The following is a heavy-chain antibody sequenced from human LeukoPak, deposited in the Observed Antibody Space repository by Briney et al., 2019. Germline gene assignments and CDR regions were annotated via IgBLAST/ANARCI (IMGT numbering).Heavy chain of an antibody. CDR3: ARGVRYSGYDSFSPVDY. CDR2: IYYSGST. Sequence: SETLSLTCTVSGGSVSSGSYYWSWIRQSPGKGLEWIGYIYYSGSTNYNPSLKSRVTISVDTSKNQFSLKLSSVTAADTAVYYCARGVRYSGYDSFSPVDYWGQGTLVTVSS. J-gene: IGHJ4*02. V-gene: IGHV4-61*01. D-gene: IGHD5-12*01. CDR1: GGSVSSGSYY.